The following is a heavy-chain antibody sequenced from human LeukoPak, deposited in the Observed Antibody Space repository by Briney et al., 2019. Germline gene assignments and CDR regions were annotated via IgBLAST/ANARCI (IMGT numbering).Heavy chain of an antibody. J-gene: IGHJ3*02. CDR1: GYTFTGYY. CDR2: IKPNSGGT. Sequence: ASVKVSCKASGYTFTGYYMHWVRHAPGQGLEWMGWIKPNSGGTNYAQKFQGRVSMTRDTSMSTAYMELSRLRSDDTAVYYCARDLVVDCSSTSCSRAFDIWGQGTMVTVSS. CDR3: ARDLVVDCSSTSCSRAFDI. V-gene: IGHV1-2*02. D-gene: IGHD2-2*01.